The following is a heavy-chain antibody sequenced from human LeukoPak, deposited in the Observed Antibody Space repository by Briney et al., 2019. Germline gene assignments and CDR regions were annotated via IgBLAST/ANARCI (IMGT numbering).Heavy chain of an antibody. J-gene: IGHJ4*02. CDR3: ARDSRLQPWFWVY. V-gene: IGHV3-11*04. CDR2: ISDGGSTV. CDR1: GFTFRDYY. Sequence: GGSLRLSCSASGFTFRDYYMSWIRQAPGKGLEWVSYISDGGSTVYYGDSVKGRFTISRDNAKKSVYLQMNSLRAEDTAVYYCARDSRLQPWFWVYWGQGTLVTVSS. D-gene: IGHD5-18*01.